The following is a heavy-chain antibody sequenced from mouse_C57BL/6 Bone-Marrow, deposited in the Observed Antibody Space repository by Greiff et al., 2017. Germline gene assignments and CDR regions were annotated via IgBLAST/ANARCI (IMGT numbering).Heavy chain of an antibody. CDR1: GYTFTSYW. V-gene: IGHV1-59*01. CDR3: ANDLLYLRRDY. D-gene: IGHD2-12*01. CDR2: IDPSDGDT. Sequence: QVQLQQSGAELVRPGTSVKLSCKASGYTFTSYWMHWVKQRPGQGLEWIGVIDPSDGDTNYNQKFKGKATLAVDTSSSTAYMQLSSLTSEAAAVYGCANDLLYLRRDYWGQGTTLTVSS. J-gene: IGHJ2*01.